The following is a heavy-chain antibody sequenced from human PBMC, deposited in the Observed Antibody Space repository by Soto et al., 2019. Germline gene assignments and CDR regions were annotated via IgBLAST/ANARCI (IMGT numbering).Heavy chain of an antibody. Sequence: SVKVSCKASGGTFSSYAISWVRQAPGQGLERMGGIIPIFGTANYAQKFQGRVTITADESTSTAYMELSSLRSEDTAVYYCASPNVLRFLEWLPRYYYYGMDVWGQGTTVTVSS. J-gene: IGHJ6*02. D-gene: IGHD3-3*01. CDR1: GGTFSSYA. V-gene: IGHV1-69*13. CDR2: IIPIFGTA. CDR3: ASPNVLRFLEWLPRYYYYGMDV.